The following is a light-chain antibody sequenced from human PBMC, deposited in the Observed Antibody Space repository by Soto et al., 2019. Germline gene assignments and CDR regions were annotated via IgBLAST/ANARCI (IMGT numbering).Light chain of an antibody. V-gene: IGKV3D-20*02. CDR2: GAS. CDR3: QQRYNWPPT. CDR1: QSVSSSY. J-gene: IGKJ1*01. Sequence: EIVLTQSPGTLSLSPGERATLSCRASQSVSSSYLAWYQQKPGQAPRLLIYGASSRATGIPDRFSGSGSGTDFTLTISSLEPEDFAVYYCQQRYNWPPTFGQGTKV.